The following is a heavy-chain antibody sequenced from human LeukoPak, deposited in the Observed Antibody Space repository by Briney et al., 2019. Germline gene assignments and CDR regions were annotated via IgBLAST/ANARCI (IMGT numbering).Heavy chain of an antibody. CDR3: ARETRYCSGGSCYSGMDV. CDR1: GDSISSDGYS. Sequence: SQTLSLTCAVSGDSISSDGYSWSWIRQPPGKGLKWIGYIYHSGSTYYNPSLKSRVTISVDRSKNQFSLKLSSVTATDTAVYYCARETRYCSGGSCYSGMDVWGQGTTVTVSS. J-gene: IGHJ6*02. CDR2: IYHSGST. V-gene: IGHV4-30-2*01. D-gene: IGHD2-15*01.